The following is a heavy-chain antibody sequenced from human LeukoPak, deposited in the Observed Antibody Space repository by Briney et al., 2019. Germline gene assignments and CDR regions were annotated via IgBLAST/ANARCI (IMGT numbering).Heavy chain of an antibody. CDR3: ARGRTSSWSFAY. J-gene: IGHJ4*02. D-gene: IGHD6-13*01. CDR2: ITSSSSTV. Sequence: TGGSLRLSCAASGFTFSSYNMNWVRQAPGKGLEGVSFITSSSSTVYYADSVKGRFTISRDNAKNSLYLQMNSLRDEDTAVYYCARGRTSSWSFAYWGQGTLVTVSS. CDR1: GFTFSSYN. V-gene: IGHV3-48*02.